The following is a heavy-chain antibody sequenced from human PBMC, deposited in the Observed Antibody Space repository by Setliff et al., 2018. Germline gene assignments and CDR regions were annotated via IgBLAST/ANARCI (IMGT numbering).Heavy chain of an antibody. CDR3: ARDVFPYHYEGAFDI. CDR2: INPSSGRT. V-gene: IGHV1-46*01. Sequence: GASVKVSCKASGYTFTSHYMHWVRQAPGLGFEWMGTINPSSGRTSYAQKFQGRVTMTRDTSTSTVYMDMSSLRSEDTAVYYCARDVFPYHYEGAFDIWGQGTMVTVSS. CDR1: GYTFTSHY. D-gene: IGHD3-22*01. J-gene: IGHJ3*02.